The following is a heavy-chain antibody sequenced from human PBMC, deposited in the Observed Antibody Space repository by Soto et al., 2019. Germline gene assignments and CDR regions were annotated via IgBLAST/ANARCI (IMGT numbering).Heavy chain of an antibody. CDR1: GGSISSYY. D-gene: IGHD2-8*02. CDR3: ARDKITGLFDY. CDR2: INHSGST. Sequence: PSETLSLTCTVSGGSISSYYWSWIRQPPGTGLEWMGEINHSGSTNYNPSLKSRVTISVDTSKNQFSLKLTSVTAADTAVYYCARDKITGLFDYWGQGTLVTVSS. V-gene: IGHV4-34*01. J-gene: IGHJ4*02.